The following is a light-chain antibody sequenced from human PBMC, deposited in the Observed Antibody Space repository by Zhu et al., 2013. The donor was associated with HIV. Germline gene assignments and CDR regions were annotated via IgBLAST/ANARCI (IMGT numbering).Light chain of an antibody. CDR3: QLCGRTPRT. Sequence: EVVLTQSPGTLSLSPGERATLSCRASQSVSSNYLAWYQQKPGQAPRLLIYGASSRAAGIPDRFSGSGSGTDFTLTISRLEPEDFAVYFCQLCGRTPRTFGQGTKVELK. V-gene: IGKV3-20*01. CDR2: GAS. J-gene: IGKJ1*01. CDR1: QSVSSNY.